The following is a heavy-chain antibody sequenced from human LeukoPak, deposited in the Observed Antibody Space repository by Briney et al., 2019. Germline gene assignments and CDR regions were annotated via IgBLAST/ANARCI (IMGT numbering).Heavy chain of an antibody. J-gene: IGHJ6*03. Sequence: GGSLRLSCAASGFTFSSYAMSWVRQAPGKGLERVSAISGSGGSTYYADSVKGRFTISRDNSKNTLYLQMNSLRAEDTAMYYCATTLLRASTYMDVWGKGTTVTVSS. V-gene: IGHV3-23*01. CDR2: ISGSGGST. CDR1: GFTFSSYA. CDR3: ATTLLRASTYMDV. D-gene: IGHD1-1*01.